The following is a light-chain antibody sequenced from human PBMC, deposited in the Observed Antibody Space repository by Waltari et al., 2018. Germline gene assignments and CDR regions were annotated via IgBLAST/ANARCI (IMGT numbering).Light chain of an antibody. CDR2: DKN. Sequence: SSELTQDPAVSVAMGQTVRITCQVHSLNSLYASWYQQRPGQAPILVMYDKNNRPSGVPDRFSGSSSHNTASLTITGAQAEDEASYYCHSRDASGVGGSFGGGTKLTVL. V-gene: IGLV3-19*01. CDR1: SLNSLY. CDR3: HSRDASGVGGS. J-gene: IGLJ2*01.